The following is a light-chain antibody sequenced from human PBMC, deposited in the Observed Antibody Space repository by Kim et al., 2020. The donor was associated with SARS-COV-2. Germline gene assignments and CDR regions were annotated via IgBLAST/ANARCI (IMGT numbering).Light chain of an antibody. V-gene: IGLV3-21*04. J-gene: IGLJ3*02. Sequence: SYELTQPPSVSVAPGKTARITCGGNNIGSKSVHWYQQKPGQAPVLVIYYDSDRPSGIPERFSSSNSGNTATLTISRVEAGDEADYYCQVWDSSSDCWVFGGGTQLTVL. CDR2: YDS. CDR3: QVWDSSSDCWV. CDR1: NIGSKS.